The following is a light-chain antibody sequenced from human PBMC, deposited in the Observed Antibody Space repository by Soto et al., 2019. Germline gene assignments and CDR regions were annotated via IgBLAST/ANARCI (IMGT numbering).Light chain of an antibody. CDR3: QTWGTGIQV. J-gene: IGLJ2*01. CDR1: SGHSNYA. CDR2: LNSDGSH. Sequence: QPVLTQSPSASAYLGASVKLTCTLSSGHSNYAIAWHQQRPEKGPRYLMKLNSDGSHSKGDGIPDRFSGSISGAERYLTISSLQSEDEADYYCQTWGTGIQVFGGGTKLTVL. V-gene: IGLV4-69*01.